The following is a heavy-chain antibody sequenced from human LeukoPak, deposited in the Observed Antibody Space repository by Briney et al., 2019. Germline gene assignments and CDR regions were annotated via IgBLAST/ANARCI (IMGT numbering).Heavy chain of an antibody. D-gene: IGHD6-19*01. CDR1: GYTFTGYY. J-gene: IGHJ5*02. V-gene: IGHV1-2*04. CDR2: INPNSGGT. Sequence: WASVKVSCKASGYTFTGYYMHWVRQAPGQGLEWMGWINPNSGGTNYAQKFQGWVTMTRDTSISTAYMELSRLRSDDTAVYYCARGHGGAVAGTDEAWFDPWGQGTLVTVSS. CDR3: ARGHGGAVAGTDEAWFDP.